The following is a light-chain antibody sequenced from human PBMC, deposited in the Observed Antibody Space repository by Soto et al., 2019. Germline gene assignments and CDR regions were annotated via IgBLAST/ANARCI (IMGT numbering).Light chain of an antibody. CDR2: GAS. V-gene: IGKV3-20*01. CDR1: QSLTSSY. CDR3: QQYDGSPRT. J-gene: IGKJ1*01. Sequence: EIVLTQSPGTLSLSPGERATLSCRASQSLTSSYLAWYQQKPGQAPRLLIYGASSRATGIPDRFTGSGSGTDFTLTISRLEAEDFAVYYCQQYDGSPRTFGQGTKVEIK.